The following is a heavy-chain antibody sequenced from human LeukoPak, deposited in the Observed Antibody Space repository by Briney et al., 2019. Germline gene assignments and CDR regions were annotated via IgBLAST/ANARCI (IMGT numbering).Heavy chain of an antibody. J-gene: IGHJ5*02. Sequence: GGSLRLSCAASGFTFSSYAMSWVRQAPGNGLEWVSAISGSGGSTYYADSVKGRFTISRDNSKNTLYLQMNSLRAEDTAVYYCAKDAYGDYGAGVWFDPWGQGTLVTVSS. CDR1: GFTFSSYA. V-gene: IGHV3-23*01. D-gene: IGHD4-17*01. CDR2: ISGSGGST. CDR3: AKDAYGDYGAGVWFDP.